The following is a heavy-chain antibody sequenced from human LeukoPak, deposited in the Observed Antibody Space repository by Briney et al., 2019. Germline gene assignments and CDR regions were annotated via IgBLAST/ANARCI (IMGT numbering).Heavy chain of an antibody. CDR3: ARDSGSLTYVP. CDR1: GFTFSNYS. D-gene: IGHD1-26*01. Sequence: GGSLRLSCAASGFTFSNYSMNWVRQAPGKGLEWVSSISSSSSYIYYADSVKGRFTISRDNAKDSLYPQMNSLRAEDTAVYYCARDSGSLTYVPWGQGTTVTVSS. CDR2: ISSSSSYI. J-gene: IGHJ6*02. V-gene: IGHV3-21*01.